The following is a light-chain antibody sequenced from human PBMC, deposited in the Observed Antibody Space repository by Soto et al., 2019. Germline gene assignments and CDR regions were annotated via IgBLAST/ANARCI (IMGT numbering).Light chain of an antibody. J-gene: IGKJ1*01. CDR1: QSVSGN. CDR2: GAS. CDR3: QQYNNWPSWT. Sequence: DIVITQSTATLSVSPGERATLSCRASQSVSGNLAWDQQKPGQAPRLLIYGASTRATGIPARFSGSESGTEFTLTISSLQSEDFAVYYCQQYNNWPSWTFGQGTKVDI. V-gene: IGKV3-15*01.